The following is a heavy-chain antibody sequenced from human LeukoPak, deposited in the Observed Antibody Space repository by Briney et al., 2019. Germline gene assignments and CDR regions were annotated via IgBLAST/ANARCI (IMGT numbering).Heavy chain of an antibody. V-gene: IGHV4-30-4*08. Sequence: SQTLSLTCTVSGGSISSGDYYWSWIRQPPGKGLEWIGYIYYSGSTYYNPSLKSRVTISVDTSKNQFSLKLSSVTAADTAVYYCARVPLGGNWFDPWGQGTLVTVSS. J-gene: IGHJ5*02. CDR1: GGSISSGDYY. CDR3: ARVPLGGNWFDP. D-gene: IGHD3-16*01. CDR2: IYYSGST.